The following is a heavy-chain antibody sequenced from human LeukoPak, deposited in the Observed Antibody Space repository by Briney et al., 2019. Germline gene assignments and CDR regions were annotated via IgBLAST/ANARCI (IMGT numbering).Heavy chain of an antibody. V-gene: IGHV3-11*01. CDR2: ISSSGSTI. J-gene: IGHJ4*02. CDR1: GFTFSDYY. Sequence: GGSLRLSCAASGFTFSDYYMSWLRQAPGKGLEWVSYISSSGSTIYYADSVKGRFTISRDNAKNSLYLQMNSLRAEDTAVYYCARAALLWFGEHYFDYWGQGTLVTVSS. D-gene: IGHD3-10*01. CDR3: ARAALLWFGEHYFDY.